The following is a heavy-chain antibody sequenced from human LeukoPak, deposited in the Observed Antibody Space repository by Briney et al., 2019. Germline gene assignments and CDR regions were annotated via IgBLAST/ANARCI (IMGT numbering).Heavy chain of an antibody. J-gene: IGHJ5*02. Sequence: ASVKVSCKASGYTFTSYYIYWMRQAHGHGLDWMGIINPSGGRTNYAHKFQGRVTMTRDMSTSTDYMELSSLRSEDTAIYYCARDNSVGDNASWFDPWGQGTLVTVSS. CDR3: ARDNSVGDNASWFDP. CDR2: INPSGGRT. D-gene: IGHD1-26*01. CDR1: GYTFTSYY. V-gene: IGHV1-46*01.